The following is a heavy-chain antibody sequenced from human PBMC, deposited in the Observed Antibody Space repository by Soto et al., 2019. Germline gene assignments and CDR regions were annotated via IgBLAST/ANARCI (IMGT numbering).Heavy chain of an antibody. V-gene: IGHV3-13*01. J-gene: IGHJ6*02. CDR3: ARDQEDYDSSGYPYGMDV. D-gene: IGHD3-22*01. CDR1: GFTFSSYD. Sequence: GGSLRLSCAASGFTFSSYDMHWVRQATGKGLEWVSAIGTAGDTYYPGSVKGRFTISRENAKNSLYLQMNSLRAEDTAVYYCARDQEDYDSSGYPYGMDVWGQGTTVTVSS. CDR2: IGTAGDT.